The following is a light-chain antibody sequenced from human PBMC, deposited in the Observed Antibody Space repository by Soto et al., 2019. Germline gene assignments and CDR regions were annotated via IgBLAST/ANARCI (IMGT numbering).Light chain of an antibody. CDR3: QQYDEAPS. V-gene: IGKV3-20*01. Sequence: EIVLTQSPDTLSLSPGERASLYCRVSQSVSSNYLAWYQQTPGQAPRLLLYGVSTRATGIPDRFRGSGSGTDFTLTITRLEPEDVSVYWCQQYDEAPSFGGGTKVEIK. CDR1: QSVSSNY. J-gene: IGKJ4*01. CDR2: GVS.